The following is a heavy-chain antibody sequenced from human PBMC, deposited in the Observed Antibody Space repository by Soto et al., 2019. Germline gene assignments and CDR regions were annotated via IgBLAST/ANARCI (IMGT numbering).Heavy chain of an antibody. V-gene: IGHV4-34*01. CDR2: MSHSGGT. D-gene: IGHD1-1*01. CDR1: GGFVSSGSYY. CDR3: ARVERGTATTVVDAFDI. Sequence: QVQLQQWGAGLLKPSETLSLTCAVYGGFVSSGSYYWSWIRQPPGKGLEWIGEMSHSGGTHFNPSLKSRVIISVDTSKNQFSLKMSSATAADTALYYCARVERGTATTVVDAFDIWGPGTMVTVSS. J-gene: IGHJ3*02.